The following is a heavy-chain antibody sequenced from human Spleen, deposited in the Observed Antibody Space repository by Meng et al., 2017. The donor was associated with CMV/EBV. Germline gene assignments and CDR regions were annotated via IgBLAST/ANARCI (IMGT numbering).Heavy chain of an antibody. D-gene: IGHD3-22*01. CDR3: ARGGYYYDSSGYEAFDY. CDR1: GYNFTSYG. J-gene: IGHJ4*02. Sequence: QVAVVQSGAEVQKTGASVMVSCTASGYNFTSYGISWVRQAPGQGLEWMGWISDYNGNTNYAQKLQGRVTMTTDTSTSTAYMELRSLRSDDTAVYYCARGGYYYDSSGYEAFDYWGQGTLVTVSS. CDR2: ISDYNGNT. V-gene: IGHV1-18*01.